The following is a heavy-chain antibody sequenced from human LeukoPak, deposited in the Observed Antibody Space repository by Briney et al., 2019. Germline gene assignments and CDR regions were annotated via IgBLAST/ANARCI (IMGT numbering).Heavy chain of an antibody. CDR1: GFTFSNYW. J-gene: IGHJ4*02. V-gene: IGHV3-7*01. CDR3: AKYYDFWSGQRYYFHY. Sequence: GGSLRLSCAASGFTFSNYWMSWVRQSPGKGLEWVANIKQDGSEKHYEDSVKGRFTISRDNAKNSLFLQMNSLRAEDTAVYYCAKYYDFWSGQRYYFHYWGQGTLVTVSS. D-gene: IGHD3-3*01. CDR2: IKQDGSEK.